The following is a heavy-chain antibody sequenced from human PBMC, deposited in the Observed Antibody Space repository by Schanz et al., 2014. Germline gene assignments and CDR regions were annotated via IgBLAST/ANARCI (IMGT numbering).Heavy chain of an antibody. D-gene: IGHD3-16*01. J-gene: IGHJ4*02. V-gene: IGHV3-30*04. CDR2: ISYDGSNK. Sequence: QVQLVESGGGVVQPGRSLRLSCAASGFTFSTYVIHWVRQAPGKGLEWVAVISYDGSNKYYADSVKGRFTISRDNSKNTLHLQMNSLRAEDTAVYYCARDYAGFDCWGQGTLVTVSS. CDR1: GFTFSTYV. CDR3: ARDYAGFDC.